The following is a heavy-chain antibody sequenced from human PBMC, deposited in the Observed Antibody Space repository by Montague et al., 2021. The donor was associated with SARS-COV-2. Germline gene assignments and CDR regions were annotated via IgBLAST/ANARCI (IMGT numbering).Heavy chain of an antibody. V-gene: IGHV3-13*04. CDR2: IGTAGDT. CDR3: SRGETYYYGSGSYYNRRYYYGMDD. CDR1: GFTFSSYD. J-gene: IGHJ6*02. D-gene: IGHD3-10*01. Sequence: SLRLSCAASGFTFSSYDMHWVRQATGKGLEWVSAIGTAGDTYYSGSVKGRFTISRENARNSLYLQMNSLRAGDTAVYYCSRGETYYYGSGSYYNRRYYYGMDDWGHGTTVTVSS.